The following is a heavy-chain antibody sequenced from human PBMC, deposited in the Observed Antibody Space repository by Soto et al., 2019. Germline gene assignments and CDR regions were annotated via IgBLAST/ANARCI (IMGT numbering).Heavy chain of an antibody. D-gene: IGHD3-16*01. CDR1: GGSFSGYY. Sequence: SETLSLTCAVYGGSFSGYYWSWIRQPPGKGLEWIGEINHSGSTNYNPSLKSRVTISVDTSKNQFSLKLSSVTAADTAVYYCARGYLGGAIFRMPRDYFDYWGQGTLVTVSS. CDR2: INHSGST. V-gene: IGHV4-34*01. J-gene: IGHJ4*02. CDR3: ARGYLGGAIFRMPRDYFDY.